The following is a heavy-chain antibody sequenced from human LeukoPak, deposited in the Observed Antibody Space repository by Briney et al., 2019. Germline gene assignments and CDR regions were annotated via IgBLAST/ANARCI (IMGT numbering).Heavy chain of an antibody. Sequence: SVKVSCKASGGTFSSYAISWVRQAPGQGLEWMGGIIPIFGTANYAQKFQGRVTITADESTSTAYMELSSLRSEDTAVYYCARVVRDVGGHNWFDPWGQGTLVTVSS. CDR3: ARVVRDVGGHNWFDP. V-gene: IGHV1-69*01. CDR2: IIPIFGTA. CDR1: GGTFSSYA. J-gene: IGHJ5*02. D-gene: IGHD3-10*01.